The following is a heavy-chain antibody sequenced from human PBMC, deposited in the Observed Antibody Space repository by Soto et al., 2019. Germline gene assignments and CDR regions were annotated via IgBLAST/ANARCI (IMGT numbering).Heavy chain of an antibody. D-gene: IGHD5-12*01. J-gene: IGHJ4*02. CDR3: AIRADTVTTMEDYFDY. V-gene: IGHV5-51*01. CDR2: IYPGDSDT. Sequence: PGESLKISCKGSGYSFTSYWIGWVRQMPGKGLEWMGIIYPGDSDTRYSPSLQGQVIISADNSITTAYLQWSSLEASDAAKYYCAIRADTVTTMEDYFDYWSQGTLVTVSA. CDR1: GYSFTSYW.